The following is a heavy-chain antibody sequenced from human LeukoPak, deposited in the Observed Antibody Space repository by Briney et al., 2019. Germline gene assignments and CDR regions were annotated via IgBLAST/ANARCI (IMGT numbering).Heavy chain of an antibody. V-gene: IGHV3-21*01. J-gene: IGHJ4*02. CDR3: AREWGIAVADY. CDR2: ISGSSSDI. Sequence: GGSLRLSCAASGFTFSSYTMNWVRQAPGKGLEWVSYISGSSSDIYYADSVKGRFTISRDNAKNSLYLQMNSLRVEDTAVYCCAREWGIAVADYWGQGTLVTVSS. CDR1: GFTFSSYT. D-gene: IGHD6-19*01.